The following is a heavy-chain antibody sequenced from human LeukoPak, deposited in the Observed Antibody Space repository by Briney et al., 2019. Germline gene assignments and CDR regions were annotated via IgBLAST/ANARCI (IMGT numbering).Heavy chain of an antibody. V-gene: IGHV3-33*06. CDR1: GFTFSSYG. D-gene: IGHD3-16*01. CDR3: AKFGVPANYYYYMDV. CDR2: IWYDGSNK. J-gene: IGHJ6*03. Sequence: GGSLRLSCAASGFTFSSYGMHWVRQAPGKGLEWVAVIWYDGSNKYYADSVKGRFTISRDNSKNTLYLQMNSLRAEDTAVYYCAKFGVPANYYYYMDVWGKGTTATVSS.